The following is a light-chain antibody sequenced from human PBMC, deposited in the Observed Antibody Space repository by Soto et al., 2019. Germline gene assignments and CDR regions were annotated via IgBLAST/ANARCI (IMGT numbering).Light chain of an antibody. CDR2: DAS. CDR3: QQYNSYPL. Sequence: DIQMTQSPYSLSASVGDRVTITCRTSQSISSWLAWYQQKPGKAPKLLIYDASSLESGVPSRFSGSGSGTEFTLTISSLQPDDFATYYCQQYNSYPLFGGGTKVDIK. V-gene: IGKV1-5*01. J-gene: IGKJ4*01. CDR1: QSISSW.